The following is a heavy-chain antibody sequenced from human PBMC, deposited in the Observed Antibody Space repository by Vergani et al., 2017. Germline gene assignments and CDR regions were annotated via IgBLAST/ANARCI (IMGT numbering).Heavy chain of an antibody. V-gene: IGHV3-30-3*01. D-gene: IGHD6-19*01. CDR2: ISYDGSNK. CDR1: GFTFSSYA. Sequence: QVQLVESGGGVVQPGRSLRLSCAASGFTFSSYAMHWVRQAPGKGLEWVAVISYDGSNKYYADSVKGRFTISRDNSKNTLYLQMNSLRAEDTAVYYCARGGPGRGYSSGYGMDVWGQGTTVTVSS. J-gene: IGHJ6*02. CDR3: ARGGPGRGYSSGYGMDV.